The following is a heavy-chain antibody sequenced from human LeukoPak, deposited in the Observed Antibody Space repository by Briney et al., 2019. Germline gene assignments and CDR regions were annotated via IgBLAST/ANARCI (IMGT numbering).Heavy chain of an antibody. V-gene: IGHV3-74*01. CDR3: ARDRAVGYYFDY. D-gene: IGHD6-19*01. CDR2: INSDGSST. Sequence: PGGPLRLSCAASGFTFSSYWMHWVRQAPGKGLLWFSRINSDGSSTSYADSVKGRFTISRDNAKNTLYLQMNSLRAEDTAVYYCARDRAVGYYFDYWGQGTLVTVSS. CDR1: GFTFSSYW. J-gene: IGHJ4*02.